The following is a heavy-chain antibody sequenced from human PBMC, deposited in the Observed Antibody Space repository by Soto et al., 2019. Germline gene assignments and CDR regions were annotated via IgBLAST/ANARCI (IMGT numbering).Heavy chain of an antibody. CDR1: GFTFSNYA. CDR3: AKAYFVWSSEQPYYFDY. Sequence: EVQLLDSGGGLVQPGGSLRLSCAASGFTFSNYAMTWVRQGPGKGLEWVSGISGSGGRSYYADSVKGRFTISRDNSKSTLYLQMNSQRAKETAGYYRAKAYFVWSSEQPYYFDYWGQGTLVTVSS. CDR2: ISGSGGRS. V-gene: IGHV3-23*01. D-gene: IGHD3-16*01. J-gene: IGHJ4*02.